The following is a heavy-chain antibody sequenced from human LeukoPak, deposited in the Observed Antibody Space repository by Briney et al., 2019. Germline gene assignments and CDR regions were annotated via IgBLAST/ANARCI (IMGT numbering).Heavy chain of an antibody. CDR3: AKPPNYGAYYYGMDV. D-gene: IGHD4/OR15-4a*01. J-gene: IGHJ6*04. Sequence: GGSRRLSCAASGFTFTNCAMSWVRQAPGKGLEWVSAISYNGGSTYYSDSVKGRFTISRDNSKNTVYLQMNSLRAEDTAVYYCAKPPNYGAYYYGMDVWGKGTTVTVSS. V-gene: IGHV3-23*01. CDR1: GFTFTNCA. CDR2: ISYNGGST.